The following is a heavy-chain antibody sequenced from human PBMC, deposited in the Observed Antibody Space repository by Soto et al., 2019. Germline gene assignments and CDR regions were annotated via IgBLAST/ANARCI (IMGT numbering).Heavy chain of an antibody. CDR1: GGSISSYY. V-gene: IGHV4-59*01. D-gene: IGHD2-15*01. J-gene: IGHJ4*02. Sequence: LSLTCTVSGGSISSYYWSWIRQSPGKGLEWIGYIYYGGSTYYSPSLKSRVTISADPSNNQLSLKLTSVTSADTAVYYCARGYCSGGNCYRPGFDYWGQGTLVTVSS. CDR2: IYYGGST. CDR3: ARGYCSGGNCYRPGFDY.